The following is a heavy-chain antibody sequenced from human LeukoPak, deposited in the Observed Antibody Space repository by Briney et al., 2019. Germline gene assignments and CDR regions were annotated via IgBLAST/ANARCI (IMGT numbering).Heavy chain of an antibody. V-gene: IGHV3-23*01. D-gene: IGHD4-23*01. Sequence: GGSLRLSCAASGFTFSSYAMSWVRQAPGKGLEWVSAISGSGGSTYYADSVKGRFTISRDNFENKLYLQMDTLRAEDTAVYYCAKDRSRWEQLEGSDYWGQGTLVTVSS. J-gene: IGHJ4*02. CDR3: AKDRSRWEQLEGSDY. CDR2: ISGSGGST. CDR1: GFTFSSYA.